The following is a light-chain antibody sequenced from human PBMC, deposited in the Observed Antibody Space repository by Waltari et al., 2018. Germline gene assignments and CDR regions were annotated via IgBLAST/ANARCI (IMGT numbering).Light chain of an antibody. J-gene: IGLJ1*01. V-gene: IGLV1-44*01. CDR3: GGWDASLNAYV. Sequence: QSVLTQPPSVSGTPGQRVAISCSGRSSNIGRDSVHWYQQLPGTAPKLLIYTTNRRPSGVPSRFSGSKSGTSASLAISGLQSEDEADYYCGGWDASLNAYVFGTGTKVTVL. CDR1: SSNIGRDS. CDR2: TTN.